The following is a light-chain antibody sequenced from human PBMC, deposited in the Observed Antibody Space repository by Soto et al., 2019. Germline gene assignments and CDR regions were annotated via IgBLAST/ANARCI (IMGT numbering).Light chain of an antibody. V-gene: IGKV3-15*01. CDR2: GAS. CDR1: QGVASN. Sequence: EIVMTQSPASLSVSPGGRATLSCRASQGVASNLAWYQQKPGQAPRLLIHGASTRAPGVPARFSGSGSGTDFTLTISSLQSEDFAVYYCQQYNKWPETFGQGTNVEIK. CDR3: QQYNKWPET. J-gene: IGKJ1*01.